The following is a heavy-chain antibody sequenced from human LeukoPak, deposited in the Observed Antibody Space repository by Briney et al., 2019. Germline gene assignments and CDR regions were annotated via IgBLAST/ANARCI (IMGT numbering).Heavy chain of an antibody. D-gene: IGHD2-21*01. CDR2: ISTTGTTM. V-gene: IGHV3-48*02. CDR1: GFIFSGYH. J-gene: IGHJ4*02. Sequence: GGSLRLSCAASGFIFSGYHINWVHQAPGRGLEWISYISTTGTTMHYADSVKGRFAISRDNAKSSLYLQMNSLRDEDTAVYYCARVWQDNSGVDYWGQGTLVTVSS. CDR3: ARVWQDNSGVDY.